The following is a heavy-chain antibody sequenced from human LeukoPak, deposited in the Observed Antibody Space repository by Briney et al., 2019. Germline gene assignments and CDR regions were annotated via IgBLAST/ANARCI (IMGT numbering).Heavy chain of an antibody. CDR3: ARDLGDYYDSSGYYPPYYYYGMDV. CDR1: GFTFNTYD. CDR2: VNSGNSTA. V-gene: IGHV3-48*01. J-gene: IGHJ6*02. Sequence: GGSLRLSCAASGFTFNTYDMNWIRQAPGKGLEWISYVNSGNSTAYYADSVKGRFTISRDNSKNTLYLQMNSLRAEDTAVYYCARDLGDYYDSSGYYPPYYYYGMDVWGQGTTVTVSS. D-gene: IGHD3-22*01.